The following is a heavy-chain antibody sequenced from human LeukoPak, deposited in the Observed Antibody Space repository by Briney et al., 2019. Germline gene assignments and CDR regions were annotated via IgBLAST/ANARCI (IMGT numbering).Heavy chain of an antibody. CDR2: IYYSGST. J-gene: IGHJ3*02. CDR1: SGSISSSTYH. CDR3: ARQGYDILTGYIDAFDI. V-gene: IGHV4-39*01. D-gene: IGHD3-9*01. Sequence: PSETLSLTCTVSSGSISSSTYHWGWRRQPPGKGMEWIGNIYYSGSTYYNPSLKSRVSISVDTSKNQFFLKLSSVAAADTAIYYCARQGYDILTGYIDAFDIWRQGTMVTVSS.